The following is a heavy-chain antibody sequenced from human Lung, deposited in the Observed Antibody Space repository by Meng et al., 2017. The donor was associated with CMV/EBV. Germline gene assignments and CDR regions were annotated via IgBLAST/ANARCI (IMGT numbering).Heavy chain of an antibody. CDR1: GFSLSTSGVG. D-gene: IGHD1-26*01. J-gene: IGHJ4*02. CDR2: IYWNDDK. Sequence: SGLTLVXPTPTLTLTCTFSGFSLSTSGVGVGWIRQPPGKALEWLALIYWNDDKRYNPSLKSRLTITKDTSKNQVVLTMTNMDPVDTATYYCAHIRKWELTRGVDYWGQGXLVTVSS. V-gene: IGHV2-5*01. CDR3: AHIRKWELTRGVDY.